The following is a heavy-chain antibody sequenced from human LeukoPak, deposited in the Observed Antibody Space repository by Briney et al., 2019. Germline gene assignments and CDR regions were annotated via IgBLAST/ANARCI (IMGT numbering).Heavy chain of an antibody. V-gene: IGHV4-30-2*01. CDR2: IYHSGST. J-gene: IGHJ4*02. Sequence: SETLSLTCTVSGGSISSGSYYWSWIRQPPGKGLEWIGYIYHSGSTYYNPSLKSRVTISVDRSKNQFSLKLSSVTAADTAVYYCARGRGGSSGYTDYWGQGTLVTVSS. D-gene: IGHD3-22*01. CDR3: ARGRGGSSGYTDY. CDR1: GGSISSGSYY.